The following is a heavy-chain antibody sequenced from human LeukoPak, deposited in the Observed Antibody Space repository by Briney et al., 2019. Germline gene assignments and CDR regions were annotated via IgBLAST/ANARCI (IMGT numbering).Heavy chain of an antibody. CDR2: MNPKSGNT. J-gene: IGHJ4*02. CDR1: GYTFTSYD. V-gene: IGHV1-8*03. Sequence: ASVKVSCKASGYTFTSYDINWVRQATGQGLEWMGWMNPKSGNTGYAQKFQGRVTITRNTSISTAYMELSSLRSEDTAVYYCARGGGQTYYDFWSGYYQPDYWGQGTLVTVSS. D-gene: IGHD3-3*01. CDR3: ARGGGQTYYDFWSGYYQPDY.